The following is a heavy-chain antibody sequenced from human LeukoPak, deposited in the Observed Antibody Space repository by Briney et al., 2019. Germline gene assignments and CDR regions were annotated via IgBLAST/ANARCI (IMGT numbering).Heavy chain of an antibody. J-gene: IGHJ5*02. V-gene: IGHV3-23*01. Sequence: GGSLRLSCAASGFTFSSYAMSWVRQAPGKGLEWVSAISGSGGSTYYADSVKGRFTIPGDNSKNTLYLQMNSLRAEDTAVYYCAKVSMVNLSDPWGQGTLVTVSS. CDR2: ISGSGGST. CDR3: AKVSMVNLSDP. D-gene: IGHD5-18*01. CDR1: GFTFSSYA.